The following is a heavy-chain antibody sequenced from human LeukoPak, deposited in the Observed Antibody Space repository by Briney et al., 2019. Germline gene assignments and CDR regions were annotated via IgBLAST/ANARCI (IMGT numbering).Heavy chain of an antibody. Sequence: NPGGSLRLSCAASGFTFSDYSMNWVRQAPGKGLEWVSSISSSGTYIYFADSLKGRFTISRDNAKNSLYLQMNSLRAEDTAVYYCTRDGEYCTNGVCYDIPDYWGQGTLVTVSS. D-gene: IGHD2-8*01. CDR2: ISSSGTYI. CDR1: GFTFSDYS. V-gene: IGHV3-21*01. J-gene: IGHJ4*02. CDR3: TRDGEYCTNGVCYDIPDY.